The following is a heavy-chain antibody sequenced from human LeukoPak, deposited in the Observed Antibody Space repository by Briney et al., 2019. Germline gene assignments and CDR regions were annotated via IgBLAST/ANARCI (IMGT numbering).Heavy chain of an antibody. CDR1: GYTFTSYG. CDR2: ISAYNGNT. D-gene: IGHD3-22*01. Sequence: GASVKVSCKASGYTFTSYGISWVRQAPGQGLEWMGWISAYNGNTNYAQKLQGRVTMTTDTSTSTAYMELRSLRSDDTAVYYCARETPHYYDSSGYYGDAFDIWGQGTMVTVSS. V-gene: IGHV1-18*01. CDR3: ARETPHYYDSSGYYGDAFDI. J-gene: IGHJ3*02.